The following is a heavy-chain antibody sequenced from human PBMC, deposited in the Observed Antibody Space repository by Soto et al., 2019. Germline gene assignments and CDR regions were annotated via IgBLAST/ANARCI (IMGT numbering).Heavy chain of an antibody. J-gene: IGHJ6*02. D-gene: IGHD3-3*01. CDR1: GGSISNNDYY. CDR2: IFYSGST. V-gene: IGHV4-30-4*01. Sequence: QVQLQESGPGLVKPSQTLALTCTVSGGSISNNDYYWSWIRQPPGKGLECIGYIFYSGSTYYNPSLEGRITMSVDTSKNQFALQVSSVTPADTAVYFCARAIFGVVLARYSMDVWGQGTTVTVSS. CDR3: ARAIFGVVLARYSMDV.